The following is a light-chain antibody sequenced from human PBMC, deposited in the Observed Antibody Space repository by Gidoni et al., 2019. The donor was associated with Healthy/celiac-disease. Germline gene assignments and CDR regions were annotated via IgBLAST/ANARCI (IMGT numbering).Light chain of an antibody. J-gene: IGLJ1*01. CDR1: SSDVGGYNY. CDR2: EVS. V-gene: IGLV2-14*01. CDR3: SSYTSSSTPYV. Sequence: QSALTPPASVSGSPGQSITIPCTGTSSDVGGYNYVSWYQQHPGKAPKLMISEVSNRPSGVSNRFSGSKSGNTASLTISGLQAEDEADYYCSSYTSSSTPYVFGTGTKVTVL.